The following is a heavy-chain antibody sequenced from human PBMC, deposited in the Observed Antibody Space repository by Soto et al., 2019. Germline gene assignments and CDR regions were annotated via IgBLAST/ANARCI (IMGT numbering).Heavy chain of an antibody. Sequence: SETLSLTCTVSGGSISSSSYYWGWIRQPPGKGLEWIGSIYYSGSTYYNPSLKSRVTISVDTSKNQFSLKLSSVTAADTAVYYCARLQIEMATIDFDYWGQGTLVT. CDR2: IYYSGST. V-gene: IGHV4-39*01. J-gene: IGHJ4*02. D-gene: IGHD5-12*01. CDR3: ARLQIEMATIDFDY. CDR1: GGSISSSSYY.